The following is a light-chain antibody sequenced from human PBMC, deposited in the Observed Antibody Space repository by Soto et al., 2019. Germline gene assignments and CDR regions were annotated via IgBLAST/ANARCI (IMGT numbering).Light chain of an antibody. CDR1: SSDVGGYHY. V-gene: IGLV2-14*01. CDR2: DVS. CDR3: SSYTSSCTYV. Sequence: QSALTQPASVSGSPGQSITISCTGTSSDVGGYHYVSWYQQYPGKAPKVMIYDVSNRPSGVSNRFSGSKSGNTASLTISGLQAEDEADYYCSSYTSSCTYVFGTGTKVTV. J-gene: IGLJ1*01.